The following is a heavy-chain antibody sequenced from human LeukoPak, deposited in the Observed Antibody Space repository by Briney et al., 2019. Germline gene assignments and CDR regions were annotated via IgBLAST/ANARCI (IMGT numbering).Heavy chain of an antibody. V-gene: IGHV3-74*01. CDR2: INSDGSST. CDR1: GFTFSSYW. D-gene: IGHD6-19*01. J-gene: IGHJ4*02. CDR3: ASCSGWYLVDYFGY. Sequence: GGSLRLSCAASGFTFSSYWMHWVRQAPGKGLVWVSRINSDGSSTSYADSVKGRFTISRDNSKNTLYLQMNSLRAEDTAVYYCASCSGWYLVDYFGYWGQGTLVTVSS.